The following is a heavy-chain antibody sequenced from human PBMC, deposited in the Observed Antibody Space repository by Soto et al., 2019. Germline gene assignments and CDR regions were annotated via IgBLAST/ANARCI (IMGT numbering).Heavy chain of an antibody. CDR3: ARDDMDCSSTSCYESLDY. Sequence: GGSLRLSCAASGFTFSNFSMSWVRQAPGKGLEWVSGISWDGDNKDYADSVKGRFTISRDNSKNTLYLQMNSLRAEDTAVYYCARDDMDCSSTSCYESLDYWGQGTLVTVSS. CDR2: ISWDGDNK. V-gene: IGHV3-23*01. CDR1: GFTFSNFS. D-gene: IGHD2-2*01. J-gene: IGHJ4*02.